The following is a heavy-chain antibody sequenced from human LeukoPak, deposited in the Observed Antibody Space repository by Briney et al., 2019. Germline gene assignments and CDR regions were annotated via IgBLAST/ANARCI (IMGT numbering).Heavy chain of an antibody. CDR3: AKESPGQFDH. CDR1: GFIVSNYY. Sequence: GGSLRLSCAASGFIVSNYYMSWVRQAPGRGLEWVSAISGSGGSTYYADSVKGRFTISRDNSKNTLYLQMNSLRAEDTAVYYCAKESPGQFDHWGQGTLVTVSS. CDR2: ISGSGGST. V-gene: IGHV3-23*01. J-gene: IGHJ4*02. D-gene: IGHD7-27*01.